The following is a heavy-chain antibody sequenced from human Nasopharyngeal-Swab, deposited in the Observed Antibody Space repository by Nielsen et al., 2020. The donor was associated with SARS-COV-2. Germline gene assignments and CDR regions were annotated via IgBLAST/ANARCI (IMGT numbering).Heavy chain of an antibody. J-gene: IGHJ3*02. CDR3: AKVFDSAWATGAFDI. CDR2: ISYDGSNK. V-gene: IGHV3-30*18. D-gene: IGHD1-26*01. Sequence: GESLKISCAASGFTFSSYGMHWVHQAPGKGLEWVAVISYDGSNKYYADSVKGRFTISRDNSKNTLYLQMNSLRAEDTAVYYCAKVFDSAWATGAFDIWGQGTMVTVSS. CDR1: GFTFSSYG.